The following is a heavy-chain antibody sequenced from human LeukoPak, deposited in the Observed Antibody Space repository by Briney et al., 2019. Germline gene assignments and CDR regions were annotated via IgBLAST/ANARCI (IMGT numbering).Heavy chain of an antibody. J-gene: IGHJ4*02. CDR1: GFTVSSNY. CDR3: AGVRVTTTLIDY. Sequence: GGSLRLSCTASGFTVSSNYMSWVRQAPGKGLEWVSVIYSGGSTYYADSVKGRFTISRDNSKNTLYLQMNSLRAEDTAVYYCAGVRVTTTLIDYWGQGTLVTVSS. V-gene: IGHV3-53*01. D-gene: IGHD4-17*01. CDR2: IYSGGST.